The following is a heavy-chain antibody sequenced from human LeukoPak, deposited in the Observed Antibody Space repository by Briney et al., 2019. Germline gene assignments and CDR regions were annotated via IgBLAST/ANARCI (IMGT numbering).Heavy chain of an antibody. CDR2: ISSSGSTI. Sequence: PGGSVRLSCAASGFTFSSYEMNWVRQAPGKGLEWVSYISSSGSTIYYADSVKGRFTISRDNAKNSLYLQMNSLTAEDTAVYYCVRASHPGGWFDPWGQGTLVTVSS. D-gene: IGHD3-10*01. CDR1: GFTFSSYE. CDR3: VRASHPGGWFDP. V-gene: IGHV3-48*03. J-gene: IGHJ5*02.